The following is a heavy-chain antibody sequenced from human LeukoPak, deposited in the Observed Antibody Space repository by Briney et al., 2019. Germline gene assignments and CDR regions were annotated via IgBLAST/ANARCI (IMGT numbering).Heavy chain of an antibody. V-gene: IGHV4-59*12. D-gene: IGHD4/OR15-4a*01. J-gene: IGHJ4*02. Sequence: SSETLSLTCSVSGVSISTDYWTWVRQSPGKGLEWIGYIHYSGSTTYHPSLKSRVTISLDTSKNQIFLKLTSVTSADTAVYYCASDAGATAYWGQGALVTVSS. CDR1: GVSISTDY. CDR2: IHYSGST. CDR3: ASDAGATAY.